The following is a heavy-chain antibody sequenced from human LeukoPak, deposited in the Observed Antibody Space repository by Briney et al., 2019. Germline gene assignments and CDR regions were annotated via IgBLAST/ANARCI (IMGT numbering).Heavy chain of an antibody. Sequence: PGGSLRLSCAASGFTFSSYSMNWVRQAPGKGLEWVSSISSSSSYIYYADSVKGRFTISRDNAKNSLYLQMNSLRAEDTAVYYCARGGIQLWSSYFDYWGQGTLVTVSS. V-gene: IGHV3-21*01. J-gene: IGHJ4*02. CDR2: ISSSSSYI. CDR3: ARGGIQLWSSYFDY. D-gene: IGHD5-18*01. CDR1: GFTFSSYS.